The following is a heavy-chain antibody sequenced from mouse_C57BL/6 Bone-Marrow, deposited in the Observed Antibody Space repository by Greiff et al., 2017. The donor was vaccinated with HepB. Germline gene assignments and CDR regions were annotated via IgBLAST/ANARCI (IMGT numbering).Heavy chain of an antibody. V-gene: IGHV1-55*01. CDR3: ARIDDYDWYCDV. J-gene: IGHJ1*03. D-gene: IGHD2-4*01. Sequence: VQLQQPGAELVKPGASVKMSCKASGYTFTSYWITWVKQRPGQGLEWIGDIYPGSGSTNYNEKFKSKATLTVDTSSSTAYMQLSSLTSEDSAVYYGARIDDYDWYCDVWGTGTTVTVSS. CDR1: GYTFTSYW. CDR2: IYPGSGST.